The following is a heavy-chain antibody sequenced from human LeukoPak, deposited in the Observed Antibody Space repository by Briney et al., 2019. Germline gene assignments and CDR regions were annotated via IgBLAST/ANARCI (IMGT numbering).Heavy chain of an antibody. D-gene: IGHD3-22*01. Sequence: ASVKVSCKASGYTFTYNYIHWVRQAPGQGLEWMGWINPYSGGTNYAQKFRGSDTLTRDTSISTAYMELSSLRSDDTAVYYCARVALYYDSSGYYDCWGQGTLVTVSS. CDR2: INPYSGGT. J-gene: IGHJ4*02. V-gene: IGHV1-2*02. CDR3: ARVALYYDSSGYYDC. CDR1: GYTFTYNY.